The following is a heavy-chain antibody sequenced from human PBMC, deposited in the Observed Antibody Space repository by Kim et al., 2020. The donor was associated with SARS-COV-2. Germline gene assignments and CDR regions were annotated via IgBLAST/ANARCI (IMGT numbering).Heavy chain of an antibody. CDR1: GFTFSSYG. D-gene: IGHD3-16*01. V-gene: IGHV3-30*18. J-gene: IGHJ4*02. CDR2: ISYDGSNK. CDR3: AKNAMITFGGLDY. Sequence: GSLRLSCAASGFTFSSYGMHWVRQAPGKGLEWVAVISYDGSNKYYADSVKGRFTISRDNSKNTLYLQMNSLRAEDTAVYYCAKNAMITFGGLDYWGQGTLVTVSS.